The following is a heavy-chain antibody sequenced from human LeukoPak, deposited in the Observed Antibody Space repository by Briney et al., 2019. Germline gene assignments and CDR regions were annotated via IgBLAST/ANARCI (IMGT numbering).Heavy chain of an antibody. Sequence: SETLSLTCTVSGGSISSSSYYWGWIRQPPGKGLEWIGSIYYSGSTYYNPSLKSRVTISVDTSKNQFSLKLSSVTAADTAVYYCARLSRAASWLVRETRFDPWGQGTLVTVSS. CDR2: IYYSGST. D-gene: IGHD6-19*01. J-gene: IGHJ5*02. V-gene: IGHV4-39*01. CDR3: ARLSRAASWLVRETRFDP. CDR1: GGSISSSSYY.